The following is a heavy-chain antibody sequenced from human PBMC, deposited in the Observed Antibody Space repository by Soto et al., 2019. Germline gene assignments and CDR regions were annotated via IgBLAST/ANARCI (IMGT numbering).Heavy chain of an antibody. CDR1: VYSVSSNSAA. J-gene: IGHJ4*02. Sequence: SQTLSLTCAISVYSVSSNSAAWNWIMQSPSRGLEWLGRTYYRSKWHNEYAVSVKSRISIKPDTSKNQFSLQLNSVTPEDTAMYYCARVVGSSEHEYLGQGTLVTVSS. V-gene: IGHV6-1*01. D-gene: IGHD6-13*01. CDR2: TYYRSKWHN. CDR3: ARVVGSSEHEY.